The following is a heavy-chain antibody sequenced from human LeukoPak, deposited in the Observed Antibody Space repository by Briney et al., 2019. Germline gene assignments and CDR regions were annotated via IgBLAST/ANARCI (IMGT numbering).Heavy chain of an antibody. V-gene: IGHV4-59*01. J-gene: IGHJ5*02. CDR2: IYYSGST. CDR3: ARDLRNCSGGSCYHWFDP. D-gene: IGHD2-15*01. CDR1: GDSLSSYY. Sequence: SETLSLTCTVSGDSLSSYYWSWIRQPPGQGLEWIGYIYYSGSTNYNPSLKSRVTISVDTSKNQFSLKLSSVTAADTAVYYCARDLRNCSGGSCYHWFDPWGQGTLVTVSS.